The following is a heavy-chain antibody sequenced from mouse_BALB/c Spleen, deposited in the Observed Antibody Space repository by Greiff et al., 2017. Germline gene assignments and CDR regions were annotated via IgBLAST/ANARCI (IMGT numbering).Heavy chain of an antibody. Sequence: EVKLVESGGGLVQPGGSLKLSCAASGFTFSSYGMSWVRQTPDKRLELVATINSNGGSTYYPDSVKGRFTISRDNAKNTLYLQMSSLKSEDTAMYYCARDSVYYYAMDYWGQGTSVTVSS. CDR2: INSNGGST. V-gene: IGHV5-6-3*01. J-gene: IGHJ4*01. CDR1: GFTFSSYG. CDR3: ARDSVYYYAMDY.